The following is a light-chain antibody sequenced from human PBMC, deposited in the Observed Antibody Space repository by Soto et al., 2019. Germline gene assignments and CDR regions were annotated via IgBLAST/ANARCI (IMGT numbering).Light chain of an antibody. CDR3: QHYNSYSEE. J-gene: IGKJ5*01. CDR1: QTISSW. Sequence: SPSTLSGSVGARGTITCRASQTISSWLAWYQQKPGKAPKLLIYKASTLKSGVPSRFSGSGSGTEFTLTISSLQPDDFATYYCQHYNSYSEEFGQGTRLEIK. CDR2: KAS. V-gene: IGKV1-5*03.